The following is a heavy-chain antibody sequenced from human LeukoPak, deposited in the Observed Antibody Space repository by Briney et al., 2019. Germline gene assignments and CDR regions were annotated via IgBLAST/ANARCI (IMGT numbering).Heavy chain of an antibody. V-gene: IGHV1-69*02. CDR1: GYTFTGYY. J-gene: IGHJ1*01. Sequence: GASVKVSCKASGYTFTGYYMHWVRQAPGQGLEWMGRIIPILGIANYAQKFQGRVTITADKSTSTAYMELSSLRSEDTAVYYCARQDSSGYSYWGQGTLVTVSS. D-gene: IGHD3-22*01. CDR3: ARQDSSGYSY. CDR2: IIPILGIA.